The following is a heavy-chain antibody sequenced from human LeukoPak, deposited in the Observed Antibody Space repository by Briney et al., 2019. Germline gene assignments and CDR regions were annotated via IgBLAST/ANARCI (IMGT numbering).Heavy chain of an antibody. D-gene: IGHD3-3*01. J-gene: IGHJ4*02. CDR1: GGSFSGYY. V-gene: IGHV4-34*01. Sequence: SETLSLTCAVYGGSFSGYYWSWIRQPPGKGLEWIGEINHSGSTNYNPSLKSRVTISVDTSKNQFSLKLSSVTAADTAVYYCARWYDFWSGYSRTYYFDYWGQGTLVTVSS. CDR2: INHSGST. CDR3: ARWYDFWSGYSRTYYFDY.